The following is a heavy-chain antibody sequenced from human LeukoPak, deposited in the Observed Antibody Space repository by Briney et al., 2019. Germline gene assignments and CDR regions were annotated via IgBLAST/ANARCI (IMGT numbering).Heavy chain of an antibody. CDR2: IYYSGST. CDR3: ARDPYNNSPFDY. CDR1: GGSISSSSYY. Sequence: KASETRSLTCTVSGGSISSSSYYWGGIRHPPGKGLEGIGSIYYSGSTYYNPSLKSRVTISVDTSKNQFSLKLSSVTAADTAVYYCARDPYNNSPFDYWGQGILVTVSS. D-gene: IGHD4-11*01. V-gene: IGHV4-39*02. J-gene: IGHJ4*02.